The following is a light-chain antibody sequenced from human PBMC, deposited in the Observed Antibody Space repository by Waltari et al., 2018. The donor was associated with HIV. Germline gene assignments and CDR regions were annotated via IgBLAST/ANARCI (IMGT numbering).Light chain of an antibody. CDR3: QQYNSWPRT. J-gene: IGKJ1*01. V-gene: IGKV3-15*01. CDR2: GAS. CDR1: LSVGNS. Sequence: EIVMTQSPAPLSVSPGGRATLSCRASLSVGNSLVWYQQRPGQAPKLLIDGASTRATGIPGRFSGSGSGTEFTLTINSLQSEDFAVYYCQQYNSWPRTFGQGTKVEVK.